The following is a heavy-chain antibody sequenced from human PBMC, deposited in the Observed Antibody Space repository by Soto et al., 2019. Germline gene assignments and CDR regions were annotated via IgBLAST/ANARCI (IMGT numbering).Heavy chain of an antibody. CDR3: VRDGNHYDSSGPCFDY. CDR1: GFTFSSYA. V-gene: IGHV3-30-3*01. Sequence: QVQLVESGGGVVQPGRSLSLSCAASGFTFSSYAMHWVRQAPGKGLEWVAVISYDGSNKYYADSVKGRFTISRDNSKNTLYLQMNSLRTEDTAVHYCVRDGNHYDSSGPCFDYWGQGTLVTVSS. CDR2: ISYDGSNK. D-gene: IGHD3-22*01. J-gene: IGHJ4*02.